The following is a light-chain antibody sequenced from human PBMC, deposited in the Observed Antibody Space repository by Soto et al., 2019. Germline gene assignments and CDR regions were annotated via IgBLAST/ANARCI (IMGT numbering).Light chain of an antibody. V-gene: IGLV2-23*01. Sequence: QSALTQPASVSGSPGQSITISCTGTSSDVGIYNLVSWYQQHPGKAPKLMIYEGSKRPSGVSNRFSASKSGNTASLTISGLQAEDEADYYCCSYAGSSTVILGGGTKLNVL. CDR2: EGS. CDR3: CSYAGSSTVI. J-gene: IGLJ2*01. CDR1: SSDVGIYNL.